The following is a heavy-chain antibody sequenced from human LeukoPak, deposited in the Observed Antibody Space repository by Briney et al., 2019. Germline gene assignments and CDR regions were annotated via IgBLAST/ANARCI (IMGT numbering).Heavy chain of an antibody. CDR3: AREGTAGTNLNWFDP. CDR2: ISYSGST. CDR1: GGSISSYY. J-gene: IGHJ5*02. Sequence: PSETLSLTCTVSGGSISSYYWSWIREPLGKGLEWIGHISYSGSTNFNPSLKSRVTISVDTSKNQFSLKLSSVTAADTAVYYCAREGTAGTNLNWFDPWGQGTLVTVSS. D-gene: IGHD1-1*01. V-gene: IGHV4-59*01.